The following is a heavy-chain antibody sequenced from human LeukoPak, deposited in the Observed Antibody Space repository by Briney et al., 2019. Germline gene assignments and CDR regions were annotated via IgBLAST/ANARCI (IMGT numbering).Heavy chain of an antibody. J-gene: IGHJ6*03. CDR2: IDHTGST. CDR3: ARGRVSSSSWYSTYYYFFYMDF. CDR1: DDSITIYY. V-gene: IGHV4-59*01. Sequence: SETLSLTCTVSDDSITIYYWTWIRQPPGKGLEWIGYIDHTGSTNYNPSLNSRVTISRDTSKNHFSLELSSVIAADTAVYFCARGRVSSSSWYSTYYYFFYMDFWGKGTTVTVSS. D-gene: IGHD6-13*01.